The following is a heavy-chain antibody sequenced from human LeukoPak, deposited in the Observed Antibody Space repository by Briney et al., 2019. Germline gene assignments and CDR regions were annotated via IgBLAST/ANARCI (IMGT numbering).Heavy chain of an antibody. Sequence: PGGSLRLSCAASGFTFSSYGMQWVRQAPGKGLEWVAVIWYDGSNKYYADSVKGRFTISRDNSKNTLYLQMNSLRAEDTAVYYCARSLSITGTKTVDYWGQGTLVTVSS. CDR1: GFTFSSYG. J-gene: IGHJ4*02. V-gene: IGHV3-33*01. D-gene: IGHD1-7*01. CDR2: IWYDGSNK. CDR3: ARSLSITGTKTVDY.